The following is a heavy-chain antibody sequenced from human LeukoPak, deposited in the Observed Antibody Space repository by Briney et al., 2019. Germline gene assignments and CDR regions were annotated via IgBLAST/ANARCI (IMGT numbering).Heavy chain of an antibody. CDR1: GGSFSGYY. CDR3: ARGIIAAAGPFDP. D-gene: IGHD6-13*01. J-gene: IGHJ5*02. Sequence: SETLSLTCAVYGGSFSGYYWSWIRQPPGKGLEWIGEINHSGSTNYNPSLKSRVTISVDTPKNQFSLKLSSVTAADTAVYYCARGIIAAAGPFDPWGQGTLVTVSS. V-gene: IGHV4-34*01. CDR2: INHSGST.